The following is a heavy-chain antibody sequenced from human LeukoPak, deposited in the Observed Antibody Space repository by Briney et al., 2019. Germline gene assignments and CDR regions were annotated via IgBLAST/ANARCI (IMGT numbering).Heavy chain of an antibody. CDR2: IYYSGST. V-gene: IGHV4-39*07. J-gene: IGHJ4*02. CDR3: ARVTGYRIEDYFDY. Sequence: SETLSLTCTVSGGSISSSSYYWGWIRQPPGKGLEWIGSIYYSGSTYHNSSLKSRVTISVETSKNEFSLKLSSVTAADTAVYYCARVTGYRIEDYFDYWGQGTLVTVSS. CDR1: GGSISSSSYY. D-gene: IGHD6-13*01.